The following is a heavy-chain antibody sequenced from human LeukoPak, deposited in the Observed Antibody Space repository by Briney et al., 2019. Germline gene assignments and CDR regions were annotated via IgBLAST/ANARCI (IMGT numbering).Heavy chain of an antibody. Sequence: PGGSLRLSCAASGFPFSSHAMSWVRQPPGKGLEWVAAISNGKTYYADSVRGRFAISRDDSTNTVYLHMNSLRDEDTALYHCVREAGYCAPVCVKTNWFDPWGQGTLVIVSS. CDR3: VREAGYCAPVCVKTNWFDP. V-gene: IGHV3-23*01. D-gene: IGHD2-15*01. CDR1: GFPFSSHA. J-gene: IGHJ5*02. CDR2: ISNGKT.